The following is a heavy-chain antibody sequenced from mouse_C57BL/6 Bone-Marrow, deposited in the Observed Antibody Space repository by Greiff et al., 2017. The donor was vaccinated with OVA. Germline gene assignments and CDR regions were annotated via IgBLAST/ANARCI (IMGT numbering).Heavy chain of an antibody. V-gene: IGHV1-81*01. Sequence: QVQLQQSGAELARPGASVKLSCKASGYTFTSYGISWVKQRTGQGLEWIGEIYPRSGNTYYNEKFKGKATLTADKSSSTAYMELRSLTSVDSAVYFCARMGLLRDHWYFDVWGTGTTVTVSS. J-gene: IGHJ1*03. D-gene: IGHD1-1*01. CDR3: ARMGLLRDHWYFDV. CDR2: IYPRSGNT. CDR1: GYTFTSYG.